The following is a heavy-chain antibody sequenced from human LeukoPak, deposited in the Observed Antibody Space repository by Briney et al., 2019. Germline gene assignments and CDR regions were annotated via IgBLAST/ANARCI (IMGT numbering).Heavy chain of an antibody. D-gene: IGHD2-2*01. CDR3: ARALRSTSSWSSDASDI. Sequence: ASVKVSCKASGGTFSSYGISWVRQAPGQGLEWMGRIIPILGIANYAQKFQGRVTITADKSTSTAYMELSSLRSEDTAVYYCARALRSTSSWSSDASDIWGQGTMVTVSS. CDR1: GGTFSSYG. J-gene: IGHJ3*02. CDR2: IIPILGIA. V-gene: IGHV1-69*04.